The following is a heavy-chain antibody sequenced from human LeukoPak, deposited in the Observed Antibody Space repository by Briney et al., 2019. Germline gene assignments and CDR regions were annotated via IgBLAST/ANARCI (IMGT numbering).Heavy chain of an antibody. CDR3: ATALSAKLVRPRGTLDY. Sequence: ASVKVSCKVSGYTLTELSMHWVRQAPGKWLEWMGGFDPEDGETIYAQKFQGRVTMTEDTSTDTAYMELSSLRSEDTAVYYCATALSAKLVRPRGTLDYWGQGTLVTVSS. D-gene: IGHD6-6*01. V-gene: IGHV1-24*01. CDR2: FDPEDGET. J-gene: IGHJ4*02. CDR1: GYTLTELS.